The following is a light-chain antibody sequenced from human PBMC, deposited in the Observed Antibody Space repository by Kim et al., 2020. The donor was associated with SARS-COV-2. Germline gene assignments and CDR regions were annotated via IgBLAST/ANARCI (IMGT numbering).Light chain of an antibody. CDR3: QQLNDYPIT. V-gene: IGKV1-17*02. Sequence: SLYASVGDRVTITCRDSQVVGNKIAWYQVKPGQAPKLLINGVSGFQTSRFSGSGSGTYFALTISNLRPDDAGTYYCQQLNDYPITFGQGTRLEIK. CDR2: GVS. J-gene: IGKJ5*01. CDR1: QVVGNK.